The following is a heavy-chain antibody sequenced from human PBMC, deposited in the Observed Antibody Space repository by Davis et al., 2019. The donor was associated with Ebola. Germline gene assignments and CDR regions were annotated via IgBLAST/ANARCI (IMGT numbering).Heavy chain of an antibody. CDR3: AREISGLGSSWHYDY. D-gene: IGHD6-13*01. Sequence: GESLKISCAASGFTFSSYSMNWVRQAPGKGLEWVSSISSSSSYIYYADSVKGRFTISRDNSKNTLYLQMNSLRAEDTAVYYCAREISGLGSSWHYDYWGQGTLVTVSS. CDR2: ISSSSSYI. V-gene: IGHV3-21*01. J-gene: IGHJ4*02. CDR1: GFTFSSYS.